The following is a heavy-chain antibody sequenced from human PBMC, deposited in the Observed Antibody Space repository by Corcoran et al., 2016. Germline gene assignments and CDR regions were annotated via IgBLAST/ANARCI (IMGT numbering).Heavy chain of an antibody. CDR2: ISSSSSTI. J-gene: IGHJ5*02. D-gene: IGHD2-2*01. CDR1: GFTFSSYS. Sequence: EVQLVESGGGLVQPGGSLRLSCAASGFTFSSYSMNGVRQAQGKGLEWVSYISSSSSTIYYADSVKGRITISRDNAKNSLYLQMNSLRDEDTAVYYCASEDGPAAIVRWFDPWGQGTLVTVSS. CDR3: ASEDGPAAIVRWFDP. V-gene: IGHV3-48*02.